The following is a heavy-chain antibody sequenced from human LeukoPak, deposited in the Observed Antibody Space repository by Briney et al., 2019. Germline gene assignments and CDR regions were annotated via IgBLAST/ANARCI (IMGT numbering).Heavy chain of an antibody. D-gene: IGHD6-13*01. CDR2: IYYSGST. CDR1: GGSISSYY. CDR3: ARDRGGIGVA. J-gene: IGHJ5*02. Sequence: SETLSLTCTVSGGSISSYYWSWIRQPPGKGLEWIGYIYYSGSTNYNPSLKSRVTISVDTSKNQFSLKLSSVTAADTAVYYCARDRGGIGVAWGQGTLVTVSS. V-gene: IGHV4-59*01.